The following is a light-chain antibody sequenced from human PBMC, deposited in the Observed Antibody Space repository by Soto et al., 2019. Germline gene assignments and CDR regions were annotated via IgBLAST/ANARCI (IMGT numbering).Light chain of an antibody. CDR3: SSYTITNTYV. CDR1: SSDVGSFNR. Sequence: QSALTQPPSVSGSPGQSVAISCTGTSSDVGSFNRVSWYQQPPGTAPKLLISEVSNRPSGVPDRFSGSKSGNTASLTISGLQAEDEADYYCSSYTITNTYVFGTGTKVTVL. V-gene: IGLV2-18*02. J-gene: IGLJ1*01. CDR2: EVS.